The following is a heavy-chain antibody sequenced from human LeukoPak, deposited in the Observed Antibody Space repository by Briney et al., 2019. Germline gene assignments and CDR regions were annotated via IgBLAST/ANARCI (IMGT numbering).Heavy chain of an antibody. J-gene: IGHJ5*02. Sequence: SETLSLTCTVSGGSISSGDYYWSWIRQPPGKGRERIEYMYCSGSTYYNPSIKSRVTMSADTSKNQLSLKLSSVTAADTAVYYCARPYYYDSRIDPWGQGILVTVSS. D-gene: IGHD3-22*01. CDR3: ARPYYYDSRIDP. CDR1: GGSISSGDYY. CDR2: MYCSGST. V-gene: IGHV4-30-4*01.